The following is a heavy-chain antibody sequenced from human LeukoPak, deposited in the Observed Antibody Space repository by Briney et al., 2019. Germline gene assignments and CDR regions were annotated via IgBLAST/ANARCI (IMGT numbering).Heavy chain of an antibody. CDR2: ISGSGGST. J-gene: IGHJ4*02. Sequence: PGGSLRLSCAASGFTFSSYAMSWVRQAPGKGLEWVSAISGSGGSTYYADYVKGRFTISRDNSKNPLYLQMNSLRAEDTAVYYCAKVTMVRGVSRAFDDWGQGTLVTV. V-gene: IGHV3-23*01. CDR3: AKVTMVRGVSRAFDD. CDR1: GFTFSSYA. D-gene: IGHD3-10*01.